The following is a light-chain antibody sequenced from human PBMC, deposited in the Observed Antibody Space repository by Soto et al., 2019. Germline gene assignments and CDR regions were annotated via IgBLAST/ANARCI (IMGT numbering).Light chain of an antibody. CDR1: QIISSW. Sequence: TQSPSTLSASVGDRVTITCRASQIISSWLAWYQQKPGQAPRLLIYGASSRATDIPDRFSGSGSGTDFTLTISRLEPEDFALYYCQQHDILPITFGQGTRLEIK. V-gene: IGKV3-20*01. CDR2: GAS. CDR3: QQHDILPIT. J-gene: IGKJ5*01.